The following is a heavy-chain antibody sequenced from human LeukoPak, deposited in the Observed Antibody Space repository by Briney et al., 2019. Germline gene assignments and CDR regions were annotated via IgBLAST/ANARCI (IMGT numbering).Heavy chain of an antibody. D-gene: IGHD1-14*01. J-gene: IGHJ5*02. V-gene: IGHV1-18*01. CDR2: ISGYNGKT. Sequence: ASVKVSCKASGYKFIDFGITWVRQAPGQGLEWMGWISGYNGKTNYAQKFQGRVTMTTDTSTNTVYLELRSLRSDDTAVYYCARWETGSWFDPWGQGTLATISS. CDR1: GYKFIDFG. CDR3: ARWETGSWFDP.